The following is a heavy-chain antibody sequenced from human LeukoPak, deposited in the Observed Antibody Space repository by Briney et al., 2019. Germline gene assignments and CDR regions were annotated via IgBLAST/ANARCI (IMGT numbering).Heavy chain of an antibody. V-gene: IGHV3-23*01. CDR1: GFTFSSYA. Sequence: GGSLRLSCAASGFTFSSYAMSWVRQAPGKGLEWVSAISGSGGSTYYADSVKGRLAISRDNSKNTLYLQMNSLRAEDTAVYYCAKDRDNWNPPAAWGQGTLVTVSS. CDR2: ISGSGGST. D-gene: IGHD1-20*01. J-gene: IGHJ5*02. CDR3: AKDRDNWNPPAA.